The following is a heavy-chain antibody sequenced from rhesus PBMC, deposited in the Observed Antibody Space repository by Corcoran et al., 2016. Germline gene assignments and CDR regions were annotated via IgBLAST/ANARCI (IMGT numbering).Heavy chain of an antibody. CDR2: LGGGSGNN. V-gene: IGHV4-127*01. J-gene: IGHJ6*01. Sequence: QVQLQESGPGMVKPSETLSLTCAVSGYSISSAYGWSCIRPPPGKGLAWMGYLGGGSGNNNYTPPPNSRVTMSKDTSNNQFSLRLGAGTAAATAVYYGARIWGAYSGVWRGFYGLDSWGQVVVVTVSS. CDR3: ARIWGAYSGVWRGFYGLDS. CDR1: GYSISSAYG. D-gene: IGHD6-25*01.